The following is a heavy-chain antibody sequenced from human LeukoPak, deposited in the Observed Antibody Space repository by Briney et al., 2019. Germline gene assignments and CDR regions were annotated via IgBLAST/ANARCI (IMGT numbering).Heavy chain of an antibody. CDR3: AREKYSTGWFDY. CDR1: GFTFGSYA. Sequence: GGSLRLSCAASGFTFGSYAMSWVRQAPGKGLEWVSTISGSGGRTYYADSVKGRFTISRDNSKNTLYLQMNSLRAEDTAVYYCAREKYSTGWFDYWGQGTLVTVSS. CDR2: ISGSGGRT. J-gene: IGHJ4*02. V-gene: IGHV3-23*01. D-gene: IGHD6-19*01.